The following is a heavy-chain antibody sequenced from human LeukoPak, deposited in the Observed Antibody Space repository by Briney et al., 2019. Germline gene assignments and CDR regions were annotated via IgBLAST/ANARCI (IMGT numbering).Heavy chain of an antibody. CDR2: ISSSGSTI. CDR1: GFSLSSYW. D-gene: IGHD6-19*01. Sequence: GGSLRLSCAASGFSLSSYWMHWVRQAPGKGLEWVSYISSSGSTIYYADSVKGRFTNSRDNAKNSLYLQMNSLRAEDTAVYYCARASVAGKTFDYWGQGTLVTVSS. J-gene: IGHJ4*02. CDR3: ARASVAGKTFDY. V-gene: IGHV3-48*04.